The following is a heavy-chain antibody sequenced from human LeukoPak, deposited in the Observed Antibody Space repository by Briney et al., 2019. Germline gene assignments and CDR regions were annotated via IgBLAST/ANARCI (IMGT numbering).Heavy chain of an antibody. J-gene: IGHJ4*02. CDR2: ISYDGSNK. D-gene: IGHD3-22*01. Sequence: GGSLRLSCAASGFTFSSYAMHWVRQAPGKGLEWVAVISYDGSNKYYADSVKGRFTISRDNSKNTLYLQMNSLRAEDTAVYYCARDPYYYDSSGYPVGIFDYWGQGTLVTVSS. CDR1: GFTFSSYA. V-gene: IGHV3-30*04. CDR3: ARDPYYYDSSGYPVGIFDY.